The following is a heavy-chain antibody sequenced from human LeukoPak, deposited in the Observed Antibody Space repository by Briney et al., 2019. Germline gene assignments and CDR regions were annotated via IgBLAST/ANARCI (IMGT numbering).Heavy chain of an antibody. CDR3: AVYCSSTSCYGKPLGY. Sequence: ASVTVSFKASGYTFTIYGISWVRQAQGQGLEGMGWISAYNGKTNYSQKLQGRGTMTTDTSTSTAYMELRSLRSDDTAVYYCAVYCSSTSCYGKPLGYWGQGTLVTVSS. CDR2: ISAYNGKT. J-gene: IGHJ4*02. V-gene: IGHV1-18*01. CDR1: GYTFTIYG. D-gene: IGHD2-2*01.